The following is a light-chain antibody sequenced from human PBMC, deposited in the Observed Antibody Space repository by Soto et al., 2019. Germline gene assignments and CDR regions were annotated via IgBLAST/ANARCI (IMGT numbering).Light chain of an antibody. V-gene: IGKV1-8*01. Sequence: AIRMTQSPSSLSVSTGDRVTITCRASQGVRGYVAWYQQKPGKAPKLLIFATSTLQSGVPSRFIGGGSGTDCTLTITCLQSEDCATYFCQQYYDYATFGQGTKVEI. CDR2: ATS. CDR1: QGVRGY. J-gene: IGKJ1*01. CDR3: QQYYDYAT.